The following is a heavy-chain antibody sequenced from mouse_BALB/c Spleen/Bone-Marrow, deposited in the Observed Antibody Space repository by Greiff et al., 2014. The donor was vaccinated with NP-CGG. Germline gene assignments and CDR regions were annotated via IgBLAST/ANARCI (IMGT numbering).Heavy chain of an antibody. CDR1: GYSFTGYY. CDR3: ARDGYSAWFAY. D-gene: IGHD2-3*01. Sequence: VQLQQSGPDLVKTGASVKISCKASGYSFTGYYMHWVKQSHGKSLEWIGRVNPNNGGTSYNQKFKGKAILTVDKSSSTAYMELRSLTSEDSAVYYCARDGYSAWFAYWGQGTLVTVSA. V-gene: IGHV1-26*01. CDR2: VNPNNGGT. J-gene: IGHJ3*01.